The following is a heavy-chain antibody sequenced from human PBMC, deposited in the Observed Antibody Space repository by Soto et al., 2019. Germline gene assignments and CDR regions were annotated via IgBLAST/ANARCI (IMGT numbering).Heavy chain of an antibody. V-gene: IGHV4-59*01. CDR2: IYYSGST. CDR3: ARVHVDYWYFDL. CDR1: GGSISSYY. J-gene: IGHJ2*01. Sequence: QVQLQESGPGLVKPSETLSLTCTVSGGSISSYYWSWIRQPPGKGLEWIGYIYYSGSTNHNPSLRRRATISVDTAKNQFSLKLSSVTAADTAVYYCARVHVDYWYFDLWGRGTLVTVSS.